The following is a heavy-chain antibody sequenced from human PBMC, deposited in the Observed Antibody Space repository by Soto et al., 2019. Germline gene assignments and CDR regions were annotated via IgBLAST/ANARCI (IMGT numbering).Heavy chain of an antibody. J-gene: IGHJ6*02. CDR3: ARENSSSWKNYYYYYGMDV. CDR2: IYYSGST. D-gene: IGHD6-13*01. V-gene: IGHV4-59*01. Sequence: PSETLSLTCTVSGGSISSYYWSWIRQPPGKGLEWIGYIYYSGSTSYNPSHKSRVTISVDTSKNQFSLKLTSVTAADTAVYYCARENSSSWKNYYYYYGMDVWGQGTTVTVSS. CDR1: GGSISSYY.